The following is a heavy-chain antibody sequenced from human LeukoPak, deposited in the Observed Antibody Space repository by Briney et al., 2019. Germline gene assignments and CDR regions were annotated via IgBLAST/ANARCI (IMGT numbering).Heavy chain of an antibody. CDR2: ISYDGSNK. CDR1: GFTFSSYA. D-gene: IGHD3-22*01. J-gene: IGHJ4*02. CDR3: AREPLSRDYYDSSGFDY. Sequence: PGGSLRLSCAASGFTFSSYAMHWVRQAPGKGLEGVAVISYDGSNKYYADSVKGRFTISRDNSKNTLYLQMNSLRAEDTAVYYCAREPLSRDYYDSSGFDYWGQGTLVTVSS. V-gene: IGHV3-30-3*01.